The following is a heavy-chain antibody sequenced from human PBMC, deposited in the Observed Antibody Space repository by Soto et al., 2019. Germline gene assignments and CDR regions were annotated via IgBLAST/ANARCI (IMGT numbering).Heavy chain of an antibody. J-gene: IGHJ6*03. V-gene: IGHV4-34*01. D-gene: IGHD3-10*01. CDR1: GGSFSGYQ. Sequence: QVQLQQWGAGLLKPSETLSLTCAVYGGSFSGYQWTWIRQTPGKGLEWIGEINDSGNINYNPSLKSRVTILVDTAKKPSALKLSSVTAADTGVYYCARGLILWFGELSRRGGYYYYMDVWGKGTTVTVSS. CDR2: INDSGNI. CDR3: ARGLILWFGELSRRGGYYYYMDV.